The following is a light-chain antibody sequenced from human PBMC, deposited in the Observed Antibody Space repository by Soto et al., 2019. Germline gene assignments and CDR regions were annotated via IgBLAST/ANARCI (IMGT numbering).Light chain of an antibody. V-gene: IGLV2-14*03. CDR2: DVS. CDR3: AAWDDSLNGYV. Sequence: TQPASVTGSPTQSIAISYNGTSSDVGGYDHVSWYQQHPGKAPKLMIYDVSTRPSGVSDRFSGSKSGTSASLAISGLQSEDESDYYCAAWDDSLNGYVFGTGTKVTVL. CDR1: SSDVGGYDH. J-gene: IGLJ1*01.